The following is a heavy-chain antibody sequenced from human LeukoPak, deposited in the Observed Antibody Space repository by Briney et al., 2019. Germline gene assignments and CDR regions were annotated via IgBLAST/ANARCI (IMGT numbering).Heavy chain of an antibody. CDR2: IYHSGST. CDR1: GYSISSGYY. D-gene: IGHD3-9*01. J-gene: IGHJ4*02. CDR3: ARLRLRYFDRPNDY. V-gene: IGHV4-38-2*02. Sequence: SETLSLTCTVSGYSISSGYYWGWIRQPPGKGLEWIGSIYHSGSTYYNPSLKSRVTISVDTSKNQFSLKLSSVTAADTAVYYCARLRLRYFDRPNDYWGQGTLVTVSS.